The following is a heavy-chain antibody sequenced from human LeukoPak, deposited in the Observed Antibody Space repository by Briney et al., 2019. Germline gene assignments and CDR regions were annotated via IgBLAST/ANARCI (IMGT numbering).Heavy chain of an antibody. D-gene: IGHD4-23*01. Sequence: GGSLRLSCAASGFTSSSYWMHWVRQAPGKGLVWVSRINSDGSSTSYADSVKGRSTISRDNAKNTLYLQMNSLRAEDTAVYYCARARYGGNYYFDYWCQGTLVTVSS. CDR1: GFTSSSYW. CDR2: INSDGSST. CDR3: ARARYGGNYYFDY. J-gene: IGHJ4*02. V-gene: IGHV3-74*01.